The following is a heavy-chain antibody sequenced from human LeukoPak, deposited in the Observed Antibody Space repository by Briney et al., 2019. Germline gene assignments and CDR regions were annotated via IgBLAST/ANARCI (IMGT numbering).Heavy chain of an antibody. CDR1: GGSFSGYY. J-gene: IGHJ4*02. V-gene: IGHV4-34*01. CDR3: ARELTNWGSDGPFDY. Sequence: PSETLSLTCAVYGGSFSGYYWSWIRQPPGKGLEWIGEINHSGNTNYNPSLKSRVTISVDRSKNQFSLKLSSVTAADTAVYYCARELTNWGSDGPFDYWGQGTLVTVSS. D-gene: IGHD7-27*01. CDR2: INHSGNT.